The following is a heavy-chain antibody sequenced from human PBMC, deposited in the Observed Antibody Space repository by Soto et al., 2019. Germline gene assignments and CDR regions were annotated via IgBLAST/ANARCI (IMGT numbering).Heavy chain of an antibody. CDR1: GYTFTSYG. J-gene: IGHJ4*02. CDR2: ISAYNGKT. CDR3: AGLPNWNYSDY. D-gene: IGHD1-1*01. V-gene: IGHV1-18*01. Sequence: QVQLVQSGAEVKKPGASVKVSCKASGYTFTSYGISWVRQAPGQGLEWMGWISAYNGKTNYAQKLQGRVTMTTDTSTSTAYKELRSLRSDDTAVYYCAGLPNWNYSDYWGQGTLVTVSS.